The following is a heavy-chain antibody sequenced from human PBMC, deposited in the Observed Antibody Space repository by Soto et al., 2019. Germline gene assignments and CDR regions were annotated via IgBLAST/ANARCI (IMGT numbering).Heavy chain of an antibody. V-gene: IGHV1-18*01. CDR3: ARDRVSYCGGDCPFDP. CDR1: GYTFTSYG. D-gene: IGHD2-21*02. Sequence: GASVKVSCKASGYTFTSYGISWVRQAPGQGLEWMGWISAYNGNTNYAQKLQGRVTMTTDTSTSTAYMELRSLRSDDTAVYYCARDRVSYCGGDCPFDPWGQGTLVTVSS. J-gene: IGHJ5*02. CDR2: ISAYNGNT.